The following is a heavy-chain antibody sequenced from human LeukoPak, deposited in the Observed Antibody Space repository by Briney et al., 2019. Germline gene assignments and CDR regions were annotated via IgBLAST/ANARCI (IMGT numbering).Heavy chain of an antibody. CDR1: GYTFTSYD. CDR2: ISAYNGNT. Sequence: ASVKVSCKASGYTFTSYDISWVRQAPGQGLEWMGWISAYNGNTNYAQKLQGRVTMTTDTSTSTAYMELRSLRSDDTAVYYCARDTYGDYGFLFDYWGQGTLVTVSS. CDR3: ARDTYGDYGFLFDY. V-gene: IGHV1-18*04. J-gene: IGHJ4*02. D-gene: IGHD4-17*01.